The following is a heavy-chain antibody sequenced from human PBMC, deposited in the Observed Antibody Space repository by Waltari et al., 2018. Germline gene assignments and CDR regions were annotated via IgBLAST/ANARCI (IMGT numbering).Heavy chain of an antibody. CDR2: INPNGGDT. Sequence: QVQLVQSGAEVKKPGASGKVYCKSSGYPFPSHWMHWVRKAPGQGPEWMGGINPNGGDTMYAQQKFQGRLTMTRDTSTSTDYMELSSLRSEDTAIYYCARDNSYTRERSGWWFDPWGPGTLVTVSS. CDR1: GYPFPSHW. CDR3: ARDNSYTRERSGWWFDP. J-gene: IGHJ5*02. V-gene: IGHV1-46*01. D-gene: IGHD6-19*01.